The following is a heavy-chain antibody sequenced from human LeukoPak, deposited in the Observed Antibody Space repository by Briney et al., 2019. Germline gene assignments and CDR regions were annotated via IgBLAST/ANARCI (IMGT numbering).Heavy chain of an antibody. CDR3: ARVQLELRSVWFDP. Sequence: GGSLRLSCAASGFTFSDYYMSWIRQAPGKGLEWVSYISSSGSTIYYADSVKGRFTISRDNAKNSLYLQMNSLRAEDTAAYYCARVQLELRSVWFDPWGQGTLVTVSS. V-gene: IGHV3-11*04. D-gene: IGHD1-7*01. CDR2: ISSSGSTI. J-gene: IGHJ5*02. CDR1: GFTFSDYY.